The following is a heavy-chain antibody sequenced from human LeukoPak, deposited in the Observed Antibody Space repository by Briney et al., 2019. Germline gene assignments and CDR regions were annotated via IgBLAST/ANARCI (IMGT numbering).Heavy chain of an antibody. V-gene: IGHV3-7*01. Sequence: GGSLRLSCAASGFTFSSYWMSWVRQAPGKGLEWVANIKQDGSEKYYVDSVKGRFTITRDNAKNSLYLQMNSLRAEDTAVYYCARDDCSSISCYHNWFDPWGQGTLVTVSS. CDR3: ARDDCSSISCYHNWFDP. CDR2: IKQDGSEK. D-gene: IGHD2-2*01. CDR1: GFTFSSYW. J-gene: IGHJ5*02.